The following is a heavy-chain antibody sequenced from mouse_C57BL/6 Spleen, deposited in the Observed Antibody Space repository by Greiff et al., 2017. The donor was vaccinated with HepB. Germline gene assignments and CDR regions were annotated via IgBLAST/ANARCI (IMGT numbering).Heavy chain of an antibody. Sequence: EVQRVESGGGLVKPGGSLKLSCAASGFTFSSYAMSWVRQTPEKRLEWVATISDGGSYTYYPDNVKGRFTISRDNAKNNLYLQMSHLKSEDTAMYYCARETTHSSGFDYWGQGTTLTVSS. CDR1: GFTFSSYA. J-gene: IGHJ2*01. CDR3: ARETTHSSGFDY. CDR2: ISDGGSYT. D-gene: IGHD3-2*02. V-gene: IGHV5-4*01.